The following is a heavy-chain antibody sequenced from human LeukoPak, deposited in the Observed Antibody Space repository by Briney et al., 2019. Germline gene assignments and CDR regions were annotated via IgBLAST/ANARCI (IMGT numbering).Heavy chain of an antibody. Sequence: SETLSLTCTVSGYSISSGYYWGWIRQPPGKGLEWIGSIYHSGSTYYNPSLKSRATISVDTSKNQFSLKLSSVTAADTAVYYCARQIPGTTFDYWGQGTLVTVSS. J-gene: IGHJ4*02. CDR3: ARQIPGTTFDY. D-gene: IGHD1-1*01. CDR2: IYHSGST. V-gene: IGHV4-38-2*02. CDR1: GYSISSGYY.